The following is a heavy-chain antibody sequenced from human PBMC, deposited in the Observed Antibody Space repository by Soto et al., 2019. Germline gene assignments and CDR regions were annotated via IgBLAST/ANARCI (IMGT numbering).Heavy chain of an antibody. J-gene: IGHJ4*02. D-gene: IGHD6-19*01. CDR1: GYTLTELS. CDR3: LTILAVAGIPFVY. Sequence: ASVKVSCTVSGYTLTELSMHWVRQAPGKGLEWMGGFDPEDGETIYAQKIQGRVTMTEDTSTDTAYMELSSLRSEDTAVYYCLTILAVAGIPFVYWGQGTLVTVSS. CDR2: FDPEDGET. V-gene: IGHV1-24*01.